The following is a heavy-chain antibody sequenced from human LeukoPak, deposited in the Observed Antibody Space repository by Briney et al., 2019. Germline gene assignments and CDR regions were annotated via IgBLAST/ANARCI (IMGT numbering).Heavy chain of an antibody. CDR3: ARPYYYDSRIDP. J-gene: IGHJ5*02. D-gene: IGHD3-22*01. Sequence: SETLSLTCTVSGGSIGSGDYYWSWIRQPPGKGLEWIAYMYYSGSTYYNPSLKSRVTMSADTSKNQLSLKLSSVTAADTAVYYCARPYYYDSRIDPRGQGILVTVSS. CDR1: GGSIGSGDYY. CDR2: MYYSGST. V-gene: IGHV4-30-4*02.